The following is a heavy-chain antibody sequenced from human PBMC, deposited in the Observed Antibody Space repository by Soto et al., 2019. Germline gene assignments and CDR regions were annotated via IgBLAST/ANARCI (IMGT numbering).Heavy chain of an antibody. V-gene: IGHV1-2*02. D-gene: IGHD1-1*01. CDR2: INPNSGGT. J-gene: IGHJ4*02. CDR3: AREPATAKPEGVDF. CDR1: GYTFSDYY. Sequence: ASVKVSCKASGYTFSDYYIHWVRQAPGQGLEWMGWINPNSGGTKYAPKFQGGVTLTRDTSITTAYMELSRLRSGDTAVYYCAREPATAKPEGVDFWGQGTLVTVSS.